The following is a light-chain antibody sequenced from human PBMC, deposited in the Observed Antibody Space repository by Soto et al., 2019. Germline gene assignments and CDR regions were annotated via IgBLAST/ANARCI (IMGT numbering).Light chain of an antibody. CDR2: QRS. V-gene: IGKV1-5*03. J-gene: IGKJ4*01. Sequence: DIQMTQSPSTLSASVGDRVTITCRASQSFSNWVAWYQQKPGKAPKLLIYQRSTLESGVPSRFSGSASGTEFTLTIISLQPDDSATYYCQQYNKYPLTFGGGTKVDIK. CDR3: QQYNKYPLT. CDR1: QSFSNW.